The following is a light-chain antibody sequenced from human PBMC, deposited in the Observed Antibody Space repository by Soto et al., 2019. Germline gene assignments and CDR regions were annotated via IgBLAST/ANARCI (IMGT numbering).Light chain of an antibody. Sequence: QSVLTQPPSASGSPGQSVTISCTGTSSDVGGYNYVSWYQQHPGKAPKLMIYGVSKRPSGVPDRFSGSKSGNTASLTVSGLQAEDEADYYCRSYAGSNNYVFGPGTKVTVL. V-gene: IGLV2-8*01. CDR1: SSDVGGYNY. J-gene: IGLJ1*01. CDR2: GVS. CDR3: RSYAGSNNYV.